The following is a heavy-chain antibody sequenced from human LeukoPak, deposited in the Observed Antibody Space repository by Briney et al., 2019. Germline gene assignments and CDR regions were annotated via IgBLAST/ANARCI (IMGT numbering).Heavy chain of an antibody. D-gene: IGHD3-22*01. J-gene: IGHJ4*02. Sequence: GGSLRLSCAASGFTVSTYGMHWVRQAPGKGLEWVAVIWYDGNNKYYADSVKGRFTISRDNSKNTLYLQMNSLRAEDTAVYYCARAFTSTGYYYVEYWGQGTLVTVSS. CDR3: ARAFTSTGYYYVEY. CDR2: IWYDGNNK. CDR1: GFTVSTYG. V-gene: IGHV3-33*08.